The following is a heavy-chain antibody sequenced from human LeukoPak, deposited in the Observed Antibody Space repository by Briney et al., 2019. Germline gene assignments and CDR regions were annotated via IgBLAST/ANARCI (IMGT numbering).Heavy chain of an antibody. J-gene: IGHJ4*02. CDR3: AGRSAWSGFDY. CDR2: IYNSGNT. CDR1: GGSISSYY. Sequence: SETLSLTCTVSGGSISSYYWTWIRQPPGKGLGWIVYIYNSGNTNYNPSLKSRVAISVDTSKNHFFLKLSSVTAADTAMYYCAGRSAWSGFDYWGQGTLVTVSS. V-gene: IGHV4-59*01. D-gene: IGHD3-3*01.